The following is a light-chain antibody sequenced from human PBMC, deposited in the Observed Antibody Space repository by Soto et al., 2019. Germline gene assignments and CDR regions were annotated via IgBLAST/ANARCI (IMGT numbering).Light chain of an antibody. J-gene: IGKJ2*01. CDR3: QQYDNWPPFT. V-gene: IGKV3-15*01. CDR1: QSVSSN. CDR2: GAS. Sequence: EIVMTQSPATLSVSPGERATLSCRAGQSVSSNLAWYQQKPGQAPRLLIYGASTRATGIPARFSGSGSGSEFTLNINSLQSEDFAVYYCQQYDNWPPFTFGQGTKLEIK.